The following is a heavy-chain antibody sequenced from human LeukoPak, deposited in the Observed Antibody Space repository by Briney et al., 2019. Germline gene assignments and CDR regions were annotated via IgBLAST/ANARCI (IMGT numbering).Heavy chain of an antibody. CDR3: ARYGVTLDAGYDC. CDR2: IGKDGSEI. D-gene: IGHD4-23*01. CDR1: GFTFSDYW. J-gene: IGHJ4*02. Sequence: GGSLRLSCAASGFTFSDYWMSWVRQAPGKGLEWVANIGKDGSEIYYVDSVKGRFTISRDNAKSSLFLQMNSLRAEDTAVYYCARYGVTLDAGYDCWGQGTLVTVSS. V-gene: IGHV3-7*03.